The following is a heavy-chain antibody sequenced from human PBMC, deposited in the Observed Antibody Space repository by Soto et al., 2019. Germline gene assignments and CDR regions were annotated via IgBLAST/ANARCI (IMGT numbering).Heavy chain of an antibody. D-gene: IGHD3-10*01. J-gene: IGHJ6*02. CDR3: ARDRGDRSDYYYGVDV. Sequence: PSETLSLTCTVSGGSISPYYWSWIRQPPGKGLEWIGYIYYTGSTNYNPSLKSRVTVSVDTSKNQFSLKLTSVTAADTAVYYCARDRGDRSDYYYGVDVWGQGTTVTVSS. CDR2: IYYTGST. V-gene: IGHV4-59*01. CDR1: GGSISPYY.